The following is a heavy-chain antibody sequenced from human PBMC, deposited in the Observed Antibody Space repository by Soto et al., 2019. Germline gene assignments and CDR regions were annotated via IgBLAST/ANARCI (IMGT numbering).Heavy chain of an antibody. V-gene: IGHV3-23*01. CDR1: GFTCSTYA. D-gene: IGHD4-17*01. J-gene: IGHJ3*01. Sequence: EGSVKRLCVALGFTCSTYAMSWVRQASGTGLELVSAISGSGSVTYHADSVKGRFTISRDNSRSTLYLQMNSLRTEDTAVYYCAHPRGYGVFDAYDFWGQVAMVTV. CDR2: ISGSGSVT. CDR3: AHPRGYGVFDAYDF.